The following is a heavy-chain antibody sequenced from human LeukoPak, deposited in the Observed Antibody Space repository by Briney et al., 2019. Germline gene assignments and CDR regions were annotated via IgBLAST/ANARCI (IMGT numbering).Heavy chain of an antibody. CDR3: ARSIESLWFGELFPIDY. V-gene: IGHV1-18*01. CDR1: GYTFTSYG. CDR2: ISAYNGNT. Sequence: ASVKVSCKASGYTFTSYGISWVRQAPGQGLEWMGWISAYNGNTNYAQKLQGRVTMTTDTSTSTAYMELRSLRSDDTAVYYCARSIESLWFGELFPIDYWGQGTLVTVSS. J-gene: IGHJ4*02. D-gene: IGHD3-10*01.